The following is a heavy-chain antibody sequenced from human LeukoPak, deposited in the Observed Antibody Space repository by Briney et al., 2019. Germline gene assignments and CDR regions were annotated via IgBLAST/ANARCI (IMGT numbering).Heavy chain of an antibody. CDR1: GFTFSSSE. V-gene: IGHV3-48*03. Sequence: GGSLRLSCAASGFTFSSSEMNWVRQAPGKGLEWVSYISSSGTTIYYADSVKGRFTISRDNAKNSLYLQMNSLRAEDTAVYYCARPDGDYYYGSGSYFHYWGQGTLVTVSS. D-gene: IGHD3-10*01. CDR2: ISSSGTTI. J-gene: IGHJ4*02. CDR3: ARPDGDYYYGSGSYFHY.